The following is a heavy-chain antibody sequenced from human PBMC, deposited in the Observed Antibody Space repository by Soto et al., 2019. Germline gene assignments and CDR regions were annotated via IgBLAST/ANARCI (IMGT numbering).Heavy chain of an antibody. CDR1: GFTVSSSY. CDR2: IYSGGST. CDR3: ATYSGYAFYYYYGMDV. Sequence: PGGSLRLSCAASGFTVSSSYMSWVRQAPGKGLEWVSVIYSGGSTYYADSVKGRFTISRDNSKNTLYLQMNSLRAEDTAVYYCATYSGYAFYYYYGMDVWGQGTTVTVSS. D-gene: IGHD5-12*01. V-gene: IGHV3-53*01. J-gene: IGHJ6*02.